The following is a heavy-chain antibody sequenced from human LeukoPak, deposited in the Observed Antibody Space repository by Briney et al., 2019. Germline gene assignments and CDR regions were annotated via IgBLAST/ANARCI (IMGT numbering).Heavy chain of an antibody. J-gene: IGHJ4*02. CDR2: INHSGST. CDR1: GGSFSGYY. Sequence: PSETLSLTCAVYGGSFSGYYWSWIRQPPGKGLEWIGEINHSGSTNYNPSLKSRVTISVDTSKNQFSLKLSSVTAADTAVYYCATRPTYCSGGSCYRYFDYWGQGTLVTVSS. D-gene: IGHD2-15*01. CDR3: ATRPTYCSGGSCYRYFDY. V-gene: IGHV4-34*01.